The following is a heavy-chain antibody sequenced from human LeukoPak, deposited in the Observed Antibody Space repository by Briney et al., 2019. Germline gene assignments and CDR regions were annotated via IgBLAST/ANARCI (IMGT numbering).Heavy chain of an antibody. D-gene: IGHD5/OR15-5a*01. V-gene: IGHV1-2*02. J-gene: IGHJ4*02. CDR2: INPNSGGT. CDR1: GYTFTGYY. Sequence: ASVKVSCKASGYTFTGYYMHWVRQAPGQGLEWMGWINPNSGGTNYAQKFQGRVTMTRDTSISAVYMELSRLRSDDTAVYYCARDGTGVYDLVQYWGQGTLVSLSS. CDR3: ARDGTGVYDLVQY.